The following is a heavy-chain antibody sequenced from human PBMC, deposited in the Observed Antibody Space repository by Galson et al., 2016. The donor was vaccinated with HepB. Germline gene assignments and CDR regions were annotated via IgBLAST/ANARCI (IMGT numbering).Heavy chain of an antibody. CDR1: GYNFTNYW. CDR2: IDPSDSYT. Sequence: QSGAEVKKPGEFLRISCKGSGYNFTNYWITWVRQMPGKGLEWMGRIDPSDSYTNYRPSFQGHVTISVDKSITTAYLPWSSLKSSDTAIYYCARGRTDYVGGFDRWGQGTLVTVSS. CDR3: ARGRTDYVGGFDR. D-gene: IGHD4-17*01. J-gene: IGHJ5*02. V-gene: IGHV5-10-1*01.